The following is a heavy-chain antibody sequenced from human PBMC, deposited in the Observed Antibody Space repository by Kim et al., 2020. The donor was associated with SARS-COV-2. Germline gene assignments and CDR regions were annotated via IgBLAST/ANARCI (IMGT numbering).Heavy chain of an antibody. D-gene: IGHD4-17*01. Sequence: SPSFQGQVTISADKSISTAYLQWSSLKASDTAMYYCARTYGRGYYYGMDVWGQGTTVTVSS. CDR3: ARTYGRGYYYGMDV. V-gene: IGHV5-51*01. J-gene: IGHJ6*02.